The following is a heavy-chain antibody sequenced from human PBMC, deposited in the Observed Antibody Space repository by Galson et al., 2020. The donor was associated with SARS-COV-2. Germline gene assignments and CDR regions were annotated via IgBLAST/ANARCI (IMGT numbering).Heavy chain of an antibody. D-gene: IGHD6-6*01. CDR2: VNPDTGGT. CDR1: GYTFTYLY. V-gene: IGHV1-2*06. J-gene: IGHJ4*02. Sequence: ASVKVSCTASGYTFTYLYIHWVRQAPGQGLEWMGRVNPDTGGTNYAQNFQGRVTMTRDTSISTAYMELSSLQFDDTAVYYCAREGDSSSAEFDYWGQGTLVNVSS. CDR3: AREGDSSSAEFDY.